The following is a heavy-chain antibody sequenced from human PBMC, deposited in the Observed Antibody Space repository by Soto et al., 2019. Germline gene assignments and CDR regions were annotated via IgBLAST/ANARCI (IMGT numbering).Heavy chain of an antibody. CDR2: ISSSSSYI. J-gene: IGHJ4*02. V-gene: IGHV3-21*01. CDR3: ARRGYYDSSAIDY. D-gene: IGHD3-22*01. CDR1: GFTFSSYS. Sequence: EVQLLESGGGLVQPGGSLRISCAASGFTFSSYSMNWVRQAPGKGLEWVSSISSSSSYIYYADSVKGRFTISRDNAKNSLYLQMNSLRAEDTAVYYCARRGYYDSSAIDYWGQGTLVTVSS.